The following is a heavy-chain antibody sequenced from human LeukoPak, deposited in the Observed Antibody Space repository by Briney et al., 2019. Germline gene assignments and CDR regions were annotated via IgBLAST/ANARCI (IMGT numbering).Heavy chain of an antibody. CDR1: GFXFSTYS. D-gene: IGHD4-17*01. Sequence: GGSLRLSCAASGFXFSTYSINWVRQAPGKGQEWVSYISSSSSTMYYADSVKGRFTISRDNAKNSLYLQMNSLRDEDTAVYYCARERYYGDYPDYWGQGTLVTVSS. CDR2: ISSSSSTM. J-gene: IGHJ4*02. V-gene: IGHV3-48*02. CDR3: ARERYYGDYPDY.